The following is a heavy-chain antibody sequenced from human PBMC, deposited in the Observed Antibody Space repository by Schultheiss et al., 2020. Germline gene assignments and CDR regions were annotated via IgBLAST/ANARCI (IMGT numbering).Heavy chain of an antibody. Sequence: GGSLRLSCAASGFTFSSYGMHWVRQAPGKGLEWVSAISGSGSTIYYADSVKGRFTISRDNSKNTLYLQMNSLRAEDTAVYYCAKALGSYWYFDLWGRGTLVTVSS. V-gene: IGHV3-23*01. CDR3: AKALGSYWYFDL. J-gene: IGHJ2*01. D-gene: IGHD3-10*01. CDR1: GFTFSSYG. CDR2: ISGSGSTI.